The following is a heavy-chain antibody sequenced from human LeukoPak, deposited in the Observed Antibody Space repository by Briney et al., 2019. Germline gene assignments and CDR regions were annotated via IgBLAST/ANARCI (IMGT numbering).Heavy chain of an antibody. Sequence: PGGSLRLSCAASGFTFSSYAMSWVRQAPGKGLEWVSAISGSGGSTYYADSVKGQFTISRDNFKNTLYLQMNSLRAEDTAVYYCAVEYYYDSSGYTFDYWGQGTLVTVSS. D-gene: IGHD3-22*01. J-gene: IGHJ4*02. V-gene: IGHV3-23*01. CDR3: AVEYYYDSSGYTFDY. CDR2: ISGSGGST. CDR1: GFTFSSYA.